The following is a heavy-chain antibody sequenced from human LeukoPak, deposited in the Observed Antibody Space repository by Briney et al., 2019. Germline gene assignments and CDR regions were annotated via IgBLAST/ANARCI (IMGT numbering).Heavy chain of an antibody. J-gene: IGHJ6*04. D-gene: IGHD2-2*01. CDR1: GFTFSSYE. V-gene: IGHV3-48*03. Sequence: GGSLRLSCAASGFTFSSYEMNWVRQAPGEGLEWVSYISSSGRTIYYADSMKGRFTISRDNAKNSLYLQMNSLRAEDTAVYYCARRGSVVVPARYSMDVWGKEPSVTVSS. CDR3: ARRGSVVVPARYSMDV. CDR2: ISSSGRTI.